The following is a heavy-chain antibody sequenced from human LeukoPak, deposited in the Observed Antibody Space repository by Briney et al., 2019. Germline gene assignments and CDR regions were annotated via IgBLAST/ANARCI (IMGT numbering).Heavy chain of an antibody. V-gene: IGHV1-46*01. CDR1: GYTFTSYY. CDR3: ARDGNFDI. D-gene: IGHD4-23*01. Sequence: ASVKVSCKASGYTFTSYYIDWVRQAPGQRLEWMGVINPSGGSTRYAQKFQGRVTMTGDPSTRTVYMELNRLTSDDTAVYYCARDGNFDIWGQGTVVTVSS. CDR2: INPSGGST. J-gene: IGHJ3*02.